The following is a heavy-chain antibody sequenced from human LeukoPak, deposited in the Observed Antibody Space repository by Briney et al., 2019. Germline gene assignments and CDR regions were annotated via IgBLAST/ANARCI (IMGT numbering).Heavy chain of an antibody. Sequence: GGSLRLSCAASEFTFGAYSMHWVRQVPGKDLEWVSGISWNSGTIDYVDSVRGRFTISRDNAKSSLYLQMNSLRADDTALYYCAKGNWGSPFDSWGQGTLVAVSS. CDR3: AKGNWGSPFDS. CDR1: EFTFGAYS. D-gene: IGHD7-27*01. CDR2: ISWNSGTI. V-gene: IGHV3-9*01. J-gene: IGHJ4*02.